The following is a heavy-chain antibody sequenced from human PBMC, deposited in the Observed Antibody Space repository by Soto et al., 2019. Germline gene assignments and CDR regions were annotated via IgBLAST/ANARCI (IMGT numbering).Heavy chain of an antibody. Sequence: GGSLRLSCAASGFTFSSDWMHWVRQAPGKGLVWVSRINSDGSSTSYADSVKGRFTISRDNAKNTLYLQMNSLRAEDTAVYYCARHYYDSSGYDDAFDIWGQGTMVTVSS. V-gene: IGHV3-74*01. CDR2: INSDGSST. J-gene: IGHJ3*02. CDR1: GFTFSSDW. D-gene: IGHD3-22*01. CDR3: ARHYYDSSGYDDAFDI.